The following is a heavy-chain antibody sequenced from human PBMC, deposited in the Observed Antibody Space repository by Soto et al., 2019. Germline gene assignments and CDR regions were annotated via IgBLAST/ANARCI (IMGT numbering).Heavy chain of an antibody. J-gene: IGHJ4*02. D-gene: IGHD5-18*01. CDR2: IYPGDSDT. CDR3: ARQVEDGYSFAYHY. Sequence: PGESLKISCKGSGYSFASYWIGWVRQMPGKGLEWMGIIYPGDSDTRYSPSFQGQVTTSADKSISTAYLHWSSLKASDSAMYYCARQVEDGYSFAYHYWGQGTQVTVSS. V-gene: IGHV5-51*01. CDR1: GYSFASYW.